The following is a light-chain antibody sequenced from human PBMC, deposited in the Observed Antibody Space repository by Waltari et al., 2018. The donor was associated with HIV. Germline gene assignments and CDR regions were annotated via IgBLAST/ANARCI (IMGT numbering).Light chain of an antibody. CDR2: RDY. CDR1: SSNVRSKP. J-gene: IGLJ1*01. V-gene: IGLV1-47*01. Sequence: QSVLTPPPSASGPLGQSVTIPCPGRSSNVRSKPVYWFQQVSGTAPKLLIYRDYQRRSGIPDRFSGSKSGASASLTISGLRSEDEADYYCVAWDDSLSGYVFGTGTKVSVL. CDR3: VAWDDSLSGYV.